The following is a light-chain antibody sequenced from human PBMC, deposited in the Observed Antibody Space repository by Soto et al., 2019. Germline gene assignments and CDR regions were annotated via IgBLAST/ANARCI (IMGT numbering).Light chain of an antibody. CDR2: EVS. Sequence: QSALTQPPSVSGSPGQSVTISCTGTSSDVGSYNRVSWYQQPPGTAPKLMIYEVSNRPSGVPDRFFGSKSGTTASMTIFGSQAEDEADYYCSAFTSSSTWVFGGGTKVTVL. J-gene: IGLJ3*02. CDR3: SAFTSSSTWV. V-gene: IGLV2-18*02. CDR1: SSDVGSYNR.